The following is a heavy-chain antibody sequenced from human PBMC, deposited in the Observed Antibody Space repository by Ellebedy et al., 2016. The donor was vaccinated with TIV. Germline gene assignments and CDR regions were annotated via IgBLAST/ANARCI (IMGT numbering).Heavy chain of an antibody. V-gene: IGHV3-23*01. CDR1: GFTFVNSP. D-gene: IGHD4-23*01. Sequence: GESLKISCTASGFTFVNSPLDWVRQAPGRDLEWVSAISERGERTYYGDSVKGRFAISRDNSKNVLYLQMSSLRAEDTAVYYCAREAGRGNSNWFDPWGQGTLVTVSS. CDR3: AREAGRGNSNWFDP. J-gene: IGHJ5*02. CDR2: ISERGERT.